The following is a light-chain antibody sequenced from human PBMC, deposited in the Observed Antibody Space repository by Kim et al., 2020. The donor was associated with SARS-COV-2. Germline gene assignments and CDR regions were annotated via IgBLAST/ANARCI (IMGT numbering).Light chain of an antibody. CDR1: QSISRY. J-gene: IGKJ5*01. V-gene: IGKV3-11*01. CDR2: LAS. CDR3: QQRSSWIT. Sequence: EIVLTQSPATLSLSPGERATLSCRASQSISRYLAWYQQKPGQAPRLLIHLASKRATDIPARFSGSWSGTDFTLTIASLEPEDSAVYYCQQRSSWITFGQGTRLEIK.